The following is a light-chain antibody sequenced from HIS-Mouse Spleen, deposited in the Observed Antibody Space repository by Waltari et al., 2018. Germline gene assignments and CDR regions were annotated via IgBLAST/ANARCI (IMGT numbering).Light chain of an antibody. J-gene: IGLJ3*02. V-gene: IGLV1-47*01. CDR3: AAWDDSLSGPV. CDR2: RNN. CDR1: SSNLGSNY. Sequence: QSVLTQPPSASGTPGHRVTISCSGSSSNLGSNYVYWYQQLPGTAPKLLIYRNNQRPSGVPDRFSGSKSGTSASLAISGLRSEDEADYYCAAWDDSLSGPVFGGGTKLTVL.